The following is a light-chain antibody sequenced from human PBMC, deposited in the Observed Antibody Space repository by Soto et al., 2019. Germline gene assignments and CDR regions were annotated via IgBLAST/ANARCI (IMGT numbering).Light chain of an antibody. J-gene: IGKJ4*01. Sequence: DIQMTQSPSSLSASVGDRVTLTCRASQSISNSLNWYQHKPGKAPTLLIYAASTLQSGVPSRFSGSGYGTDFTLTICSLQPEDLAVYYCQQYGYSATFGGGTKGEIK. CDR2: AAS. V-gene: IGKV1-39*01. CDR3: QQYGYSAT. CDR1: QSISNS.